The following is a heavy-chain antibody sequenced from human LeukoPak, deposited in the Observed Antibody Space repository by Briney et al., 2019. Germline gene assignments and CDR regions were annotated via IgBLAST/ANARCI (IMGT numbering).Heavy chain of an antibody. CDR1: GGTFSSYA. J-gene: IGHJ5*02. CDR2: IIPILGIA. Sequence: SVKVSCKASGGTFSSYAISWVRQAPGQGLEWMGRIIPILGIANYAQKFQGRVTITADKSTNTAYMELRSLRSDDTAVYYCARGGIDIVTVPVSNWFDPWGQGTLVTVSS. CDR3: ARGGIDIVTVPVSNWFDP. V-gene: IGHV1-69*04. D-gene: IGHD2/OR15-2a*01.